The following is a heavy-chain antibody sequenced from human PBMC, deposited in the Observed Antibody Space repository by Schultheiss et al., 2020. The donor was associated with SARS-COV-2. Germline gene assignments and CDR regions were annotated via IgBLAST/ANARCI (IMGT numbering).Heavy chain of an antibody. V-gene: IGHV3-48*02. CDR3: AMGYSYGHYYFDR. CDR1: GFTFSSYA. D-gene: IGHD5-18*01. CDR2: IASSGTII. J-gene: IGHJ4*02. Sequence: GGSLRLSCAASGFTFSSYAMNWIRQAPGKGPEWLSYIASSGTIIYYADSVKGRFTVSRDNVKNSVFLEMNSLRDEDTAVYYCAMGYSYGHYYFDRWGQGTLVTVSS.